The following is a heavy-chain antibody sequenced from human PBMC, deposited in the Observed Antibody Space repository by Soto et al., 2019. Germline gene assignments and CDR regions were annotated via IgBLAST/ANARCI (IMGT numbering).Heavy chain of an antibody. CDR2: IDPSDSYT. CDR1: GYSFTSYW. V-gene: IGHV5-10-1*01. D-gene: IGHD6-13*01. J-gene: IGHJ6*02. Sequence: ESLKISCKGSGYSFTSYWVSWVRQMPGKGLEWMGRIDPSDSYTNYSPSFQGHVTISADKSISTAYLQWSSLKASDTAMYYCARQGSSSWYYYYGMDVWGQGTTVTVSS. CDR3: ARQGSSSWYYYYGMDV.